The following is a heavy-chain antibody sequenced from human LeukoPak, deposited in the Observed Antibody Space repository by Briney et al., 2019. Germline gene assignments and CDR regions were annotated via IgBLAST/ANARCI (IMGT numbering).Heavy chain of an antibody. J-gene: IGHJ4*02. V-gene: IGHV3-11*01. CDR2: ISSSGSII. CDR1: GFAFSDYY. CDR3: ARALKWLLLGDFDY. Sequence: GGSLRLSCAASGFAFSDYYMSWIRQAPGKGLGGVSYISSSGSIIYYAGSVKGRFTISSDHANNALYLQMNSLRAEDTAVYYCARALKWLLLGDFDYWGQGTLVTVSS. D-gene: IGHD3-22*01.